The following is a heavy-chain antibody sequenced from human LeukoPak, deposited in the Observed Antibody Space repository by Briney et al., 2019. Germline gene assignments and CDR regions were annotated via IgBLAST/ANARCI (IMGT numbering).Heavy chain of an antibody. CDR2: INHSGST. D-gene: IGHD6-13*01. CDR3: ASGGDSSSRFDY. CDR1: GVSFSGYY. J-gene: IGHJ4*02. V-gene: IGHV4-34*01. Sequence: SETLSLTCAVYGVSFSGYYWSWIRQPPGKGLEWIGEINHSGSTNYNPSLKSRVTISVDTSKNQFSLKLSSVTAADTAVYYCASGGDSSSRFDYWGQGTLVTVSS.